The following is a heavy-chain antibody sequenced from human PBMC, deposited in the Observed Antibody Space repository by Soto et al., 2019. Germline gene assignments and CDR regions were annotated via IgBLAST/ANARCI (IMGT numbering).Heavy chain of an antibody. J-gene: IGHJ4*02. CDR1: CYTITICG. CDR2: ISAYNGNT. Sequence: ASLPVSRGASCYTITICGISWVRQAPGQGLEWMGWISAYNGNTNYAQKLQGRVTMTTDTSTSTAYMELRSLRSDDTAVYYCARAHNWNPQAYWGQGTLVTVA. D-gene: IGHD1-20*01. V-gene: IGHV1-18*01. CDR3: ARAHNWNPQAY.